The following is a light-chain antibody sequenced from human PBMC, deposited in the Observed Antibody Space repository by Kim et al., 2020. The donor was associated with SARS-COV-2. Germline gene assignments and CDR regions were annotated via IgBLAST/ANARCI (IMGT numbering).Light chain of an antibody. J-gene: IGKJ1*01. CDR3: QQSYSTPWT. Sequence: AAVGDRVTITCRASQSISSYLNWYQQKPGKAPKLLIYAASSLQSGVPSRFSGSGSGTDFTLNISSLQPEDFATYYCQQSYSTPWTFGQGTKVDIK. CDR2: AAS. V-gene: IGKV1-39*01. CDR1: QSISSY.